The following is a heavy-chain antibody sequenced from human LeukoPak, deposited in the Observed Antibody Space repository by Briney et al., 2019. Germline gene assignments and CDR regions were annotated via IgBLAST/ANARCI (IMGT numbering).Heavy chain of an antibody. Sequence: PSETLSLTCAVYGGSFSGYYWSWIRQPPGKGLEWIGEINHSGSTNYNPSLKSRVTISVDTSKNQFSLNLNSVTAADTAVYYCARDGGNFDVDYWGQGTLVTVSS. D-gene: IGHD3-9*01. CDR1: GGSFSGYY. CDR2: INHSGST. J-gene: IGHJ4*02. CDR3: ARDGGNFDVDY. V-gene: IGHV4-34*01.